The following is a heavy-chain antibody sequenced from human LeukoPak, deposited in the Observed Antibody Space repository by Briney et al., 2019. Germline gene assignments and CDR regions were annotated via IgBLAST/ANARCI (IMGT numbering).Heavy chain of an antibody. CDR2: IYTSGST. J-gene: IGHJ5*02. Sequence: PSQTLSLTCTVSGGSISSGSYYWSWIRQPAGKGLEWIGRIYTSGSTNYSPSLKSRVTISVDTSKNQFSLKLSSVTAADTAVYYCARDRITYYYGSGSYPFDPWGQGTLVTVSS. V-gene: IGHV4-61*02. CDR3: ARDRITYYYGSGSYPFDP. CDR1: GGSISSGSYY. D-gene: IGHD3-10*01.